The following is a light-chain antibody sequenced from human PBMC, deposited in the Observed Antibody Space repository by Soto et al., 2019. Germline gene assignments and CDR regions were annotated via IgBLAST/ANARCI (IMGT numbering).Light chain of an antibody. CDR1: QSVSSN. Sequence: EIVMTQSPATLSVSPGERATLSCRASQSVSSNLAWYQHKPGHAPRLLIYGASTRATGIPARFSGSGSGTEFTLTISSLQSEDFAVYYCQQYNNWPPMAFGQGTKVEIK. CDR2: GAS. CDR3: QQYNNWPPMA. J-gene: IGKJ1*01. V-gene: IGKV3-15*01.